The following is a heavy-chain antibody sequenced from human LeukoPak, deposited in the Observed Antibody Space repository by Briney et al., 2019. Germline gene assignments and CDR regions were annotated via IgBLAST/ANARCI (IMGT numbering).Heavy chain of an antibody. CDR3: ARDPRTVRI. D-gene: IGHD1-1*01. V-gene: IGHV3-74*01. CDR1: GFTFSNYY. Sequence: GGSLRLSCAASGFTFSNYYMHWVRQAPGKGLVWVSHINGDGSTTGYADSVQGRFTISRDNAKNSLYLQMNSLRVEDTAVYYCARDPRTVRIWGQGTLVTVSS. CDR2: INGDGSTT. J-gene: IGHJ4*02.